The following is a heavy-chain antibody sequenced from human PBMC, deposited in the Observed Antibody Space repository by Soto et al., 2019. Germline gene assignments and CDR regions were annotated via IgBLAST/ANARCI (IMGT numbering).Heavy chain of an antibody. J-gene: IGHJ4*02. D-gene: IGHD5-18*01. CDR3: AKDPPLDTAMVQGC. CDR1: GFTFSSYG. V-gene: IGHV3-30*18. CDR2: ISYDGSNK. Sequence: PGGSLRLSCAASGFTFSSYGMHWVRQAPGKGLEWVAVISYDGSNKYYADSVKGRFTISRDNSKNTLYLQMNSLRAEDTAVYYCAKDPPLDTAMVQGCWGQGTLVTVS.